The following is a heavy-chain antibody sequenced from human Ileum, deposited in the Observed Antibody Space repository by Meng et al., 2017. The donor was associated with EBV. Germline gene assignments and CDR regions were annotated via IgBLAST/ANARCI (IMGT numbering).Heavy chain of an antibody. Sequence: QLCDACPCLLKPSYPLSLTCAVLGDSTRSTNWWGWIRQPRWKGLEWMGYIYYSGSTSYNPSLKSRVTMSVDTSKTQFSLNLRSVTAVDTAVYYCARNVPGTSAYYDWGQGTLVTVSS. CDR1: GDSTRSTNW. D-gene: IGHD3-22*01. J-gene: IGHJ4*02. CDR2: IYYSGST. CDR3: ARNVPGTSAYYD. V-gene: IGHV4-28*01.